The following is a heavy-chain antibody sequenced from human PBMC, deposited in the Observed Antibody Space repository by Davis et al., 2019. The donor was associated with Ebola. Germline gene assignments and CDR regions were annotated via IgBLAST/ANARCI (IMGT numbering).Heavy chain of an antibody. CDR1: GFTFSSYA. V-gene: IGHV3-33*08. CDR2: IWYDGSNK. D-gene: IGHD6-13*01. Sequence: GGSLRLSCAASGFTFSSYAMHWVRQAPGKGLEWVAVIWYDGSNKYYADSVKGRFTISRDNSKNTLYLQMNSLRAEDTAVYYCARFMYSSSWYYFDYWGQGTLVTVSS. CDR3: ARFMYSSSWYYFDY. J-gene: IGHJ4*02.